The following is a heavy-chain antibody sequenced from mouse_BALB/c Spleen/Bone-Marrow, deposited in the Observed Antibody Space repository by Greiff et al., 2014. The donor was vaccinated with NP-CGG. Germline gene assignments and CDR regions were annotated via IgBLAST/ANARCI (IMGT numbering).Heavy chain of an antibody. CDR1: GYTFTDYW. J-gene: IGHJ4*01. CDR3: ARRDGNDAMDY. D-gene: IGHD2-3*01. Sequence: QVQLQQSGAELVMPGASVKMSCKASGYTFTDYWMQWVKQRPGQGLEWIGTIDPSDSVTIYNQNFKGKATLTVDKSSTTAYMELSRLTSEDSAVYYCARRDGNDAMDYWGQGTSLAVSS. CDR2: IDPSDSVT. V-gene: IGHV1-69*01.